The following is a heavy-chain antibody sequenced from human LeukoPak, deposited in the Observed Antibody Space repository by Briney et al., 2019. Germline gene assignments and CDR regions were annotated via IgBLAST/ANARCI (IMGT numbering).Heavy chain of an antibody. CDR2: VSIGGSFI. Sequence: GGSLRLSCAASGFTFSSYGMNWVRQAPGKGLEWVSFVSIGGSFIYYADSVKGRFTISRDDAKNSLYLQMNSLTAEDTAEYYCARNKINTVTTGWYFDLWGRGTLVSDSS. CDR3: ARNKINTVTTGWYFDL. V-gene: IGHV3-21*01. CDR1: GFTFSSYG. D-gene: IGHD4-17*01. J-gene: IGHJ2*01.